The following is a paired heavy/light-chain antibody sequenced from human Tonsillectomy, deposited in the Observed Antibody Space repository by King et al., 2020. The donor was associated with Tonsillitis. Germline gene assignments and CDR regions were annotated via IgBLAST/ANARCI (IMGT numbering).Light chain of an antibody. CDR3: QQYDTSPYT. CDR1: QSVSSRY. Sequence: EIVLTQSPGTLSLSAGERATLSCRASQSVSSRYIAWYQQKPGQAPRLLIYRASSRATGIPDRFSGSGSGTDFTLTISRLEPEDFVVYFCQQYDTSPYTFGQGTKLEVK. V-gene: IGKV3-20*01. CDR2: RAS. J-gene: IGKJ2*01.
Heavy chain of an antibody. Sequence: QVQLVQSGAEVKKPGASVKVSCQASGYTFTSHYIHWVRQAPGQGLEWMGTINPSGGSTDYAPKFQGRVTMTSDTSTSTVYMELSSLKSEDTAVYYCARDWVEMATLTNFFYYMDVWGKGTTVTVSS. CDR2: INPSGGST. D-gene: IGHD2-21*01. J-gene: IGHJ6*03. CDR3: ARDWVEMATLTNFFYYMDV. CDR1: GYTFTSHY. V-gene: IGHV1-46*03.